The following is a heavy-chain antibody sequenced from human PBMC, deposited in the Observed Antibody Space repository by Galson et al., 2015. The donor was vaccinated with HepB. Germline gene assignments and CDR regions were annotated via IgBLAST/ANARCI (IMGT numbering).Heavy chain of an antibody. CDR2: ISGSGGST. D-gene: IGHD6-19*01. CDR3: AKSPTISIAVAGKGFDY. CDR1: GFTFSSYA. J-gene: IGHJ4*02. Sequence: SLRLSCAASGFTFSSYAMSWVRQAPGKGLEWVSAISGSGGSTYYADSVKGRFTISRDNSKNTLYLQMNSLRAEDTAVYYCAKSPTISIAVAGKGFDYWGQGTLVTVSS. V-gene: IGHV3-23*01.